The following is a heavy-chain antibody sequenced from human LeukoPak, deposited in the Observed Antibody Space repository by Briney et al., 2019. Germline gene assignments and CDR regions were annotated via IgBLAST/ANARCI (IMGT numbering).Heavy chain of an antibody. CDR3: ARGRGYSYY. J-gene: IGHJ4*02. V-gene: IGHV4-39*01. Sequence: SETLSLTCTVSGGSISSSSYYWGWIRQPPGKGLGWIGSIYYSGSTYYNPSLKSRVTISVDTSKNQFSLKLSSVTAADTAVYYCARGRGYSYYWGQGTLVTVSS. CDR2: IYYSGST. D-gene: IGHD5-18*01. CDR1: GGSISSSSYY.